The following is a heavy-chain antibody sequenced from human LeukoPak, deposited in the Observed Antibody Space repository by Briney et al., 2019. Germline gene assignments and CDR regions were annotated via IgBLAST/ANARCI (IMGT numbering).Heavy chain of an antibody. CDR1: GFTFSSYA. V-gene: IGHV3-33*06. Sequence: GGSLRLSCAASGFTFSSYAVHGVRQAPGKGLEWVAVIGHDGSTKHYADSVKGRFTISRDNSKNTLYLQMNSLRAEDTAVYYCAKDLAPSPYYYDSSGYYGADFWGQGTLVIVSS. CDR2: IGHDGSTK. CDR3: AKDLAPSPYYYDSSGYYGADF. D-gene: IGHD3-22*01. J-gene: IGHJ4*02.